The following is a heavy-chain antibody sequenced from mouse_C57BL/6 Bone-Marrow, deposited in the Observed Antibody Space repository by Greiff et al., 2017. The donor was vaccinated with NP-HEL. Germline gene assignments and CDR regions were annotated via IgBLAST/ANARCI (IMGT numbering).Heavy chain of an antibody. CDR1: GFTFSSYG. D-gene: IGHD1-1*01. J-gene: IGHJ2*01. CDR2: ISSGGSYT. V-gene: IGHV5-6*01. CDR3: ARHATVVATEGYYFDY. Sequence: EVKLVESGGDLVKPGGSLKLSCAASGFTFSSYGMSWVRQTPDTRLEWVATISSGGSYTYYPDSVKGRFTISRDNAKNTLYLQMSSLKSEDTAMYYCARHATVVATEGYYFDYWGQGTTLTVSS.